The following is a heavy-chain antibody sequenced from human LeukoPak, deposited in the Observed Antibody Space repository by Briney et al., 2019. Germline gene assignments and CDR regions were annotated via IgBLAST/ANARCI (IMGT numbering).Heavy chain of an antibody. J-gene: IGHJ2*01. V-gene: IGHV1-69*04. CDR2: IIPILGIA. Sequence: SVTVPCKASGGTFSIYAISWVRQAPGQGREGRGRIIPILGIANYAQKFQGRVTITADKSTSTAYMELSSLRSEDTAVYYCARRTYCSGGSCSRSYWYFDLWGRGTLVTVSS. CDR3: ARRTYCSGGSCSRSYWYFDL. CDR1: GGTFSIYA. D-gene: IGHD2-15*01.